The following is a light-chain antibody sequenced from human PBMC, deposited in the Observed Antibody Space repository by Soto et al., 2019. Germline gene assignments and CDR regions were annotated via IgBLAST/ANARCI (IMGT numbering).Light chain of an antibody. CDR3: QQYYNRES. V-gene: IGKV1-5*03. J-gene: IGKJ1*01. CDR2: KTS. CDR1: QRINPW. Sequence: DIQMTQSPSTVSASVGDRVTITCRASQRINPWLAWHQQKPGKAPKVLIYKTSDLENGVPSRFSGSGSGTEYTLSITNRQTDDFATYDCQQYYNRESFGQGTKV.